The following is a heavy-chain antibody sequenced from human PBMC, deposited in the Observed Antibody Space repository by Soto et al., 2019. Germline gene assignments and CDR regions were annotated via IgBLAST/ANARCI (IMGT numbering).Heavy chain of an antibody. J-gene: IGHJ4*02. Sequence: GGSLRLSCAASGFTFSSYAMSWVRQAPGKGLEWVSAISGSGGSTYYADSVKGRFTISRDNSKNTLYLQMNSLRAEDTAVYYCAKDLQLGYCSGGSCYSDYWGQGTLVTVSS. V-gene: IGHV3-23*01. CDR3: AKDLQLGYCSGGSCYSDY. D-gene: IGHD2-15*01. CDR2: ISGSGGST. CDR1: GFTFSSYA.